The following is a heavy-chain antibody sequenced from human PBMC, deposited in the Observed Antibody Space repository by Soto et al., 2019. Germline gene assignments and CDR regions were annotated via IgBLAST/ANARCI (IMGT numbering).Heavy chain of an antibody. Sequence: EASVKVSCKASGYTFTGYYMHWVRQAPGQGLEWMGWINPNSGGTNYAQKFQGWVTMTRDTSISTAYMELSRLRSDDTAVYYCARCDGHGSCYSGSLGYWGQGTLVTVSS. V-gene: IGHV1-2*04. CDR1: GYTFTGYY. J-gene: IGHJ4*02. CDR3: ARCDGHGSCYSGSLGY. CDR2: INPNSGGT. D-gene: IGHD2-15*01.